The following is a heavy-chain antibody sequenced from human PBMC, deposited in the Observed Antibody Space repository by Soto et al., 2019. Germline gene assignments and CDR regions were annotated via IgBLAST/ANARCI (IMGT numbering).Heavy chain of an antibody. V-gene: IGHV3-74*01. J-gene: IGHJ3*02. CDR3: VRDRGQPDAFDI. D-gene: IGHD1-1*01. Sequence: EVQLVESGGGLVQPGGSLRLAVAASEFTFNVYWVHWVRQAPGKGLVWVAHMNRDGTNINYADSVKGRFTISRDHAKNALYLQMNSLRVEDTAVYYCVRDRGQPDAFDIWGQGTVVTVSA. CDR1: EFTFNVYW. CDR2: MNRDGTNI.